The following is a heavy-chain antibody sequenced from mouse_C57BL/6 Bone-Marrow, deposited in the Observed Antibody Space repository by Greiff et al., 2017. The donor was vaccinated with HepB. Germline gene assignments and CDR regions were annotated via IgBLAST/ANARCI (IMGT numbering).Heavy chain of an antibody. Sequence: DVQLVESGGDLVKPGGSLKLSCAASGFTFSSYGMSWVRQTPDKRLEWVATISSGGSYTYYPDSVKGRFTISRDNAKNTLYLQMSSLKSEDTAMYYCARHAYYYGSSYWYFDVWGTGTTVTVSS. CDR1: GFTFSSYG. J-gene: IGHJ1*03. CDR3: ARHAYYYGSSYWYFDV. D-gene: IGHD1-1*01. CDR2: ISSGGSYT. V-gene: IGHV5-6*01.